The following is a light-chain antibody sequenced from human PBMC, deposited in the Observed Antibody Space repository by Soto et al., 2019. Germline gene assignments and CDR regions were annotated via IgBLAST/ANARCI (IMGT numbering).Light chain of an antibody. CDR3: SSYAGSSNFYV. CDR2: EVS. J-gene: IGLJ1*01. CDR1: SSDVGGYNY. V-gene: IGLV2-8*01. Sequence: ALAQPPSASGSPGQSVTISCTGTSSDVGGYNYVSWYQQYPGKAPKLMIYEVSKRPSGVPDRFSGSKSGYTASLTVSGLQAEDEADYYCSSYAGSSNFYVFGTGTKVTVL.